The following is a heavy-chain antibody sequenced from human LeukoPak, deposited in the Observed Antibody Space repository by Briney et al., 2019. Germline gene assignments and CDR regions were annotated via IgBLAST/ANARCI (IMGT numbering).Heavy chain of an antibody. CDR3: AKDWGKFSSSWYDY. CDR1: GFTFSNYG. D-gene: IGHD6-13*01. CDR2: ITGTGDST. J-gene: IGHJ4*02. V-gene: IGHV3-23*01. Sequence: GGSLRLSCAASGFTFSNYGLHWVRQTPGKGLEWVSVITGTGDSTYYTDSVKGRFTISRDNSKNTLYLQMNSLRAEDTAVYYCAKDWGKFSSSWYDYWGQGTLVTVSS.